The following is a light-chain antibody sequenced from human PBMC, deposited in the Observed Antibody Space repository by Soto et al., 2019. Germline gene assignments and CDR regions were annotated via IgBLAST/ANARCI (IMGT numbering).Light chain of an antibody. CDR2: WAS. Sequence: DIVMTQSPDSLAVSLGERATINCKSSQSVLYSSNNKNYLAWYQQRPGQPPKLLIYWASTRESGVPDRFSGSGSGTDFTLTITSLQAEDLAVYDCQQYESTPPTFGQGTKLEIK. J-gene: IGKJ2*01. CDR1: QSVLYSSNNKNY. V-gene: IGKV4-1*01. CDR3: QQYESTPPT.